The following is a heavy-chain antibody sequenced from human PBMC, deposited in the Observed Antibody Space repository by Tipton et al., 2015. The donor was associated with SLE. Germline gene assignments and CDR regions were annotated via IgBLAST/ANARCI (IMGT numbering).Heavy chain of an antibody. Sequence: SLRLSCVASGFSFRSYAMSWVRQTPGKGLEWVSGISGSGSKTYYAESVKGRFTISRDNSKNTLYLQMNSLRADDTAVYYCASGADLGVQGVHLAFDSWGQGTLVIVSS. CDR1: GFSFRSYA. V-gene: IGHV3-23*01. D-gene: IGHD3-10*01. CDR2: ISGSGSKT. CDR3: ASGADLGVQGVHLAFDS. J-gene: IGHJ4*02.